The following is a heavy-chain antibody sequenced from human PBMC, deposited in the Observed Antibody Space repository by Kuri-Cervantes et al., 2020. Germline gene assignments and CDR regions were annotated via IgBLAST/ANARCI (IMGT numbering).Heavy chain of an antibody. CDR2: ISSSSYI. CDR1: GFTFSSYS. Sequence: ETLSLTCAASGFTFSSYSMNWVRQAPGKGLEWVSSISSSSYIYYADSVKGRFTISRDNAKNSLYLQMNSLRAEDTAVYYCARDRFQSRPPYYYGTDVWSQGTTVTVSS. V-gene: IGHV3-21*01. CDR3: ARDRFQSRPPYYYGTDV. D-gene: IGHD3-16*01. J-gene: IGHJ6*02.